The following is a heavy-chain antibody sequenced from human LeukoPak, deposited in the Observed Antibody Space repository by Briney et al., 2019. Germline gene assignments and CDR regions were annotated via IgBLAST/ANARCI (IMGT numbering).Heavy chain of an antibody. Sequence: GGSLRLSCAASGFTFSSYSMNWVRQAPGKGLEWVSSISSSRSYIYYADSVKGRFTISRDNAKNSLYLQMNSLRAEDTAVYYCARDGATMIVVVTSYYMDVWGKGTTVTVSS. J-gene: IGHJ6*03. CDR2: ISSSRSYI. D-gene: IGHD3-22*01. CDR1: GFTFSSYS. CDR3: ARDGATMIVVVTSYYMDV. V-gene: IGHV3-21*01.